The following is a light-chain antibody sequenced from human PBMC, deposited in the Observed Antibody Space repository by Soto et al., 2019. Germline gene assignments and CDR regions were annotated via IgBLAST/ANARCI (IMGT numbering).Light chain of an antibody. CDR1: QSISSW. CDR2: KAS. Sequence: DIQMTQSPSTLSASVGDRVTITCRASQSISSWLAWYQQKPGKAPKLLIYKASSLESGVPSRFSGSGSGTEFTLTISSLQPEDFATYHCLQDYNYPLTFGQGTKVDIK. V-gene: IGKV1-5*03. CDR3: LQDYNYPLT. J-gene: IGKJ1*01.